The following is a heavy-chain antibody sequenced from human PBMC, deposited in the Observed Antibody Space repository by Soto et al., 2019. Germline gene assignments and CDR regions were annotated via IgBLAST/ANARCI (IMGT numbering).Heavy chain of an antibody. Sequence: GGSLRLSCAASGFTFSSYAMSWVRQAPGKGLEWVSAISGSGGSTYYADSVKGRFTISRDNSKNTLYLQMNSLSAEDTAVYYCARGLPNFYATDVWGPGTSVTVSS. CDR3: ARGLPNFYATDV. CDR2: ISGSGGST. D-gene: IGHD5-12*01. CDR1: GFTFSSYA. J-gene: IGHJ6*02. V-gene: IGHV3-23*01.